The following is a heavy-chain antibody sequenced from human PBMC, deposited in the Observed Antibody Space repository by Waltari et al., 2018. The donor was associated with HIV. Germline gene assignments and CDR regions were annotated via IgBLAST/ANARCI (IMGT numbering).Heavy chain of an antibody. V-gene: IGHV3-33*01. CDR2: IWYDGSNK. Sequence: QVQLVESGGGVVQPGRSLRLSCAASGFTFSSYGMHWVRQAPGKGLEWVAVIWYDGSNKYYADSVKGRFTISRDNSKNTLYLQMNSLRAEDTAVYYCARIGESLYWYFDLWGRGTLVTVSS. D-gene: IGHD4-17*01. CDR1: GFTFSSYG. J-gene: IGHJ2*01. CDR3: ARIGESLYWYFDL.